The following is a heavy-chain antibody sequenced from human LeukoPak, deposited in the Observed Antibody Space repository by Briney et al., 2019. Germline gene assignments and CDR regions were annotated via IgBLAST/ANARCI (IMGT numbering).Heavy chain of an antibody. CDR3: ATVPRTVATITYYFDY. CDR1: GYTLTELS. CDR2: FDPEDGET. V-gene: IGHV1-24*01. Sequence: VSVKVSCKVSGYTLTELSMHWVRQAPGKGLEWMGGFDPEDGETIYAQKFQGRVTMTEDTSTDTAYMELSSLRSEDTAVYYCATVPRTVATITYYFDYWGQGTLVTVSS. D-gene: IGHD5-12*01. J-gene: IGHJ4*02.